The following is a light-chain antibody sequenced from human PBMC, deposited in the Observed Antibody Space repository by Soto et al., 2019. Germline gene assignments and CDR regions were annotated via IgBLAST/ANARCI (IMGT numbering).Light chain of an antibody. CDR2: AAS. CDR1: QSISSW. Sequence: DIQMTQSPSTLSASVGDRVTITCRASQSISSWLAWYQQKPGKAPKLLISAASTLQRGVPSRFSGSGSGTEFPLTITNLQPDDLATYYCQQYKTYPLTFGGGTKLDIK. CDR3: QQYKTYPLT. V-gene: IGKV1-5*01. J-gene: IGKJ4*01.